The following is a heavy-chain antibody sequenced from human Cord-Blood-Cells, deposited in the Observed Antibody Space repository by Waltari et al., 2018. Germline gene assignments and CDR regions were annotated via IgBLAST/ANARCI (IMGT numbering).Heavy chain of an antibody. D-gene: IGHD2-2*01. CDR3: ARANIVVVPAGQFYYYYGMDV. J-gene: IGHJ6*02. CDR2: MNRNSGNT. CDR1: GYTFTSYD. V-gene: IGHV1-8*01. Sequence: QVQLVQSGAEVKKPGASVKVSCKASGYTFTSYDINWVRQATGQGLEWMRWMNRNSGNTGYAQKFEGRVTMTRNTAISTAYMELSSLRSEDTAVYYCARANIVVVPAGQFYYYYGMDVWGQGTTVTVSS.